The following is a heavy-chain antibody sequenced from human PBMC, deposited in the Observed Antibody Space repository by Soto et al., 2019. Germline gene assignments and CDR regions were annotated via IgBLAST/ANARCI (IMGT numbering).Heavy chain of an antibody. CDR1: GGSFSGYY. CDR2: INHSGST. D-gene: IGHD3-3*01. J-gene: IGHJ5*02. CDR3: ARTGRIAIFGVVTEFDP. Sequence: SETLSLTCAVYGGSFSGYYWSWIRQPPGKGLEWIGEINHSGSTNYNPSLKSRVTISVDTSKNQFSLKLSSVTAADTAVYYCARTGRIAIFGVVTEFDPWGPGTLVTVSS. V-gene: IGHV4-34*01.